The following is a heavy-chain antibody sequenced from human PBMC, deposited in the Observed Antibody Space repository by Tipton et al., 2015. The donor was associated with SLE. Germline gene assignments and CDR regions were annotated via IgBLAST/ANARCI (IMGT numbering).Heavy chain of an antibody. D-gene: IGHD6-19*01. CDR2: ITPGSESI. V-gene: IGHV3-48*04. CDR3: ASGPGREWLVRFAY. Sequence: SLRLSCIGSGFTFSKDIMIWVRQAPGKGLEWISYITPGSESIFYSDSVKGRFTISRDNGNNAMFLQMNSLTVEDTAVYFCASGPGREWLVRFAYWGQGTLVTVSS. J-gene: IGHJ4*02. CDR1: GFTFSKDI.